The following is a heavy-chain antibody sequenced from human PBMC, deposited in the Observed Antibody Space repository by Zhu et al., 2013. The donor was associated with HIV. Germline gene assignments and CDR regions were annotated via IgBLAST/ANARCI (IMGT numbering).Heavy chain of an antibody. V-gene: IGHV1-2*02. J-gene: IGHJ4*03. D-gene: IGHD2-8*01. CDR2: INVNNGGT. CDR1: GYRFSDYY. CDR3: ARGVHINGLYAVMVYVMGYFDY. Sequence: QVQLVQSGTEVKKPGASVRVSCKASGYRFSDYYIHWVRQAPGQGLEWMGWINVNNGGTNYPQKFQGRVTMTRDTSINTAYMELSSLTSDDAAVYYCARGVHINGLYAVMVYVMGYFDYVGPREPVVTVSS.